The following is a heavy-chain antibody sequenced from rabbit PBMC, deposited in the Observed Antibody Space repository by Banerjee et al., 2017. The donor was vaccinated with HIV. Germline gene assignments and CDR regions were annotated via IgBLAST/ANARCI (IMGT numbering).Heavy chain of an antibody. CDR3: ARAGYAGYGYAGFNL. V-gene: IGHV1S45*01. Sequence: QEQLVESGGGLVKPEGSLTLTCTAAGFSFSRKYWICWVRQAPGKGLEWIGCIDTGSGSTWYASWVISRFTISKTSSTTVTLQMTSLTAADTATYFCARAGYAGYGYAGFNLWGPGTLVTVS. D-gene: IGHD6-1*01. CDR1: GFSFSRKYW. J-gene: IGHJ4*01. CDR2: IDTGSGST.